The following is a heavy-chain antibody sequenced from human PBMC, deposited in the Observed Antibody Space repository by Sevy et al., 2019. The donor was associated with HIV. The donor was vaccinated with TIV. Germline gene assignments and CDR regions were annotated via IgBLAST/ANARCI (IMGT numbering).Heavy chain of an antibody. D-gene: IGHD1-26*01. CDR2: ISYEGTET. V-gene: IGHV3-30-3*01. J-gene: IGHJ4*01. Sequence: LKISCAASGFAFSTHAMHWVRQAPGKGLEWVAVISYEGTETFYAASVEGRFTISRDNSKNMLSLQINSLKPEDTAVYYCARDGGYSIKWYPLYWGHGTLVTVSS. CDR3: ARDGGYSIKWYPLY. CDR1: GFAFSTHA.